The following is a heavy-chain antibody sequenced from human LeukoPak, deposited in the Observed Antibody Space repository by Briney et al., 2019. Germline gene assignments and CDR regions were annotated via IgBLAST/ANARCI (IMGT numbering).Heavy chain of an antibody. CDR2: IYHSGST. CDR1: AGSISSSNW. Sequence: SETLSLTCAVSAGSISSSNWWSWVRQPPGKGLEWIGEIYHSGSTNYNPSLKSRVTISVDKSKNQFSLKLSSVTAADTAVYYCASGGTVYCSGGSCYDYWGQGTLVTVSS. V-gene: IGHV4-4*02. D-gene: IGHD2-15*01. CDR3: ASGGTVYCSGGSCYDY. J-gene: IGHJ4*02.